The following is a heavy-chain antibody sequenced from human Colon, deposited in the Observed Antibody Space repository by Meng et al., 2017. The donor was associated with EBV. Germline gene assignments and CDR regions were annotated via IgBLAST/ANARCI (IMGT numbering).Heavy chain of an antibody. D-gene: IGHD6-19*01. CDR2: ISAYNGNT. CDR3: ARDPSNTSGRYAYFDY. V-gene: IGHV1-18*01. J-gene: IGHJ4*02. Sequence: QVQVERSGAEGTKPWAPVKASGKASGYTFTSYGISWVRQAPGQGLEWMGWISAYNGNTNYAQKLQGRVTMTTDTSTSTAYMELRSLRSDDTAVYYCARDPSNTSGRYAYFDYWGQGTLVTVSS. CDR1: GYTFTSYG.